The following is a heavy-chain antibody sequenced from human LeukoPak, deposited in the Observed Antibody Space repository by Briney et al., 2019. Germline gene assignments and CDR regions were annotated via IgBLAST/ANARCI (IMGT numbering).Heavy chain of an antibody. CDR2: IYPGDSDT. CDR1: GYSFTSYW. V-gene: IGHV5-51*01. J-gene: IGHJ4*02. CDR3: ARLSAEGGILTGFDY. D-gene: IGHD3-9*01. Sequence: GESLKISCKGSGYSFTSYWIGWVRQMPGQGLEWMGIIYPGDSDTRYSPSFQGQVTISADKSISTAYLQWSSLKATDTAMYYCARLSAEGGILTGFDYWDQGTLVTVSS.